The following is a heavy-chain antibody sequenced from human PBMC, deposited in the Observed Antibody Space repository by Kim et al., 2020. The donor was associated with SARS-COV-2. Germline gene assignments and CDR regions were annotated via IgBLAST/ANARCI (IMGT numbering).Heavy chain of an antibody. Sequence: GGSLRLSCAASGFTVSSNYMSWVRQAPGKGLEWVSVIYSGGITYYADSVKGRLTISRDNSKNTLYLQMNSLRAEDTAVYYCARRMATTHALDIWGQGTMGTVSS. D-gene: IGHD5-12*01. CDR1: GFTVSSNY. CDR3: ARRMATTHALDI. V-gene: IGHV3-53*01. CDR2: IYSGGIT. J-gene: IGHJ3*02.